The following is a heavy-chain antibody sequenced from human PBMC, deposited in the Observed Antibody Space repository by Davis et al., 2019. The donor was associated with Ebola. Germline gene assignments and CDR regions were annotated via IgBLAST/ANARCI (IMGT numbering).Heavy chain of an antibody. CDR2: SRNQDSRYNT. CDR1: GFPFSAYY. D-gene: IGHD1/OR15-1a*01. CDR3: VTENWYRFES. J-gene: IGHJ4*02. Sequence: SLKISCAVSGFPFSAYYMDWVRLTPGKGLEWVGLSRNQDSRYNTEYAASVRGRFTISRDDSKKSLYLQMNSLRTEDTAVYYCVTENWYRFESWGQGTLVTVSS. V-gene: IGHV3-72*01.